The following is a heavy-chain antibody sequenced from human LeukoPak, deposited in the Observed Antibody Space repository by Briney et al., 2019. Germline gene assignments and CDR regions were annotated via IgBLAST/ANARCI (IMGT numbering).Heavy chain of an antibody. CDR2: ISSSSSYT. V-gene: IGHV3-11*05. CDR1: GFXFSDYY. CDR3: TRDRADGGYGSGSYFSL. D-gene: IGHD3-10*01. J-gene: IGHJ4*02. Sequence: PGGSLRLSCAASGFXFSDYYISWIRQAPGKGLEWVSYISSSSSYTNYADSVKGRFTISRDNAKSSLYLQMNSLRAEDTAVYYCTRDRADGGYGSGSYFSLWGQGTLVTVSS.